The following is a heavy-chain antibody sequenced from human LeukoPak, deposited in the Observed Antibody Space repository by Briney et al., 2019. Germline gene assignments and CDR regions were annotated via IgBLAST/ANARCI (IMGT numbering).Heavy chain of an antibody. V-gene: IGHV4-59*01. CDR2: IYYSGST. CDR3: ARGVVITKNYDY. Sequence: PSETLSLTCTVSGGSISSYYWSWIRQPPGKGLEWIGYIYYSGSTNYNPSLKSRVTISVDTSKNQFSLKLSSVTAADTAVYYCARGVVITKNYDYWGQGTLVTVSS. J-gene: IGHJ4*02. D-gene: IGHD3-3*01. CDR1: GGSISSYY.